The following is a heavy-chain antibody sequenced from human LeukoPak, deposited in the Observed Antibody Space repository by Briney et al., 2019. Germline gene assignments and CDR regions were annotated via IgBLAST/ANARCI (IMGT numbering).Heavy chain of an antibody. CDR3: ARRSPNYYFDY. Sequence: PGGSLRLSCAASGFTFSNYNMNWVRQAPGKGLEWVSFISSSNKYIYYADSLNGRFTISRDNDKNSLCQQMNRLRAEDTAVYYCARRSPNYYFDYWGQGTPVTVSS. V-gene: IGHV3-21*01. CDR1: GFTFSNYN. CDR2: ISSSNKYI. J-gene: IGHJ4*02.